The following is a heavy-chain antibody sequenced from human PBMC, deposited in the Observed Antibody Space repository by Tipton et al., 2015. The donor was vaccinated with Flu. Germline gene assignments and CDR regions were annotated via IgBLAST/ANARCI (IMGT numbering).Heavy chain of an antibody. CDR3: AEGYCSGGSCYLSY. CDR2: IYYSGST. J-gene: IGHJ4*02. CDR1: GGSISSYY. V-gene: IGHV4-59*01. Sequence: TPSLTCTVSGGSISSYYWSWIRQPPGKGLEWIGYIYYSGSTNYNPSLKSRVTISVDTSKNQFSLKLSSVTAADTAVYYCAEGYCSGGSCYLSYWGQGTLVTVSS. D-gene: IGHD2-15*01.